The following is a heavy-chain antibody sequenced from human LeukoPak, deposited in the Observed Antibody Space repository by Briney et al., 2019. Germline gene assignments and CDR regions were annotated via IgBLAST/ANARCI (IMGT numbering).Heavy chain of an antibody. D-gene: IGHD6-19*01. V-gene: IGHV3-48*03. CDR1: GFTFSSYE. CDR3: ARGEQWLVSYFDY. CDR2: ISSSGSTT. Sequence: GGSLRLSCAASGFTFSSYEMNWVRQAPGKGLEWVSYISSSGSTTYYADSVKGRFTISRDNAKNSLYLQMNSLRAEDTAVYYCARGEQWLVSYFDYWGQGTLVTVSS. J-gene: IGHJ4*02.